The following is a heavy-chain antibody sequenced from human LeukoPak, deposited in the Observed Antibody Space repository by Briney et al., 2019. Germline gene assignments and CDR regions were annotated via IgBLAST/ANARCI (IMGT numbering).Heavy chain of an antibody. V-gene: IGHV3-53*01. J-gene: IGHJ4*02. CDR2: IYSGGST. Sequence: GGSLSLSCAASGVTVSSNYMSWVRQAPGKGLEWVSVIYSGGSTYYTDSLKGRVTISRDTSKNKLYLQLNSLSAEDTAVYYCAPGSSSSWYIRLDCRGEGTQVSVPS. CDR1: GVTVSSNY. D-gene: IGHD6-13*01. CDR3: APGSSSSWYIRLDC.